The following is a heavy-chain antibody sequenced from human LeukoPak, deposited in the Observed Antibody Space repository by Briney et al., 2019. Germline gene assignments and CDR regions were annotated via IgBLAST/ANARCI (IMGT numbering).Heavy chain of an antibody. CDR2: IIPIFGTA. Sequence: SVKVSCKASGGTFSSYAIGWVRQAPGQGLEWMGGIIPIFGTANYAQKFQGRVTITADESTSTAYMELSSLRSEDTAVYYCARAPGYYYDSSGYQLNTNYYYYGMDVWGQGTTVTVSS. V-gene: IGHV1-69*13. CDR1: GGTFSSYA. J-gene: IGHJ6*02. D-gene: IGHD3-22*01. CDR3: ARAPGYYYDSSGYQLNTNYYYYGMDV.